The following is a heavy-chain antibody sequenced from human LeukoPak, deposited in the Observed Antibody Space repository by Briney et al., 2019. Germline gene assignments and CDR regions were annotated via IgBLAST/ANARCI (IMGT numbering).Heavy chain of an antibody. V-gene: IGHV3-53*05. J-gene: IGHJ4*02. CDR3: ANTFITMVRGVPDY. CDR2: IYSGGST. CDR1: GFTVSSNY. Sequence: GGSLRLSCAASGFTVSSNYMSWVRQAPGKGLEWVSVIYSGGSTYYADSVKGRFTISRDNSKNTLYLQMNSLSAEDTAVYYCANTFITMVRGVPDYWGQGTLVTVSS. D-gene: IGHD3-10*01.